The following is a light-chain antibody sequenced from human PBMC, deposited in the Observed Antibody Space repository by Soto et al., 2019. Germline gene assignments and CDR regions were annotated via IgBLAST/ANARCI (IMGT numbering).Light chain of an antibody. J-gene: IGKJ2*01. CDR1: QSINNW. CDR2: DAS. Sequence: DIQMTQSPSTLSASVGDGVTITCRASQSINNWLAWYQQKPGKAPKLLIFDASSLESGVPSRFSGSGSGTEFTLTISSLQPDDFATYYCQQYNTYVYSFGQGTKLEIK. V-gene: IGKV1-5*01. CDR3: QQYNTYVYS.